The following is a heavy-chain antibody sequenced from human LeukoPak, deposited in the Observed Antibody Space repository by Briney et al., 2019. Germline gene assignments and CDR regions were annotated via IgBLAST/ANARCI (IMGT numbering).Heavy chain of an antibody. V-gene: IGHV4-38-2*01. CDR2: IYHSGST. CDR3: ARLFFFDY. J-gene: IGHJ4*02. Sequence: SETLSLTCAVSGYSISSGYYWGWIRQPPGKGLEWIGSIYHSGSTYYNPSLKSRVTISVDTSKNQFSLKLSSVTAADTAVYCCARLFFFDYWGQGTLVTVSS. CDR1: GYSISSGYY.